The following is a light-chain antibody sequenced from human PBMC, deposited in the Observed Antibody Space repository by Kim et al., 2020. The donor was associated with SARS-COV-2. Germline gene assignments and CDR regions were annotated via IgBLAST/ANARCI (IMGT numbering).Light chain of an antibody. CDR1: SSNIGSNA. Sequence: QSVLTQPPSASGNPGQRVTISCSGSSSNIGSNAVHWYQQLPGTAPKLLIYTNNQRPSGVPDRFSGSKSGTSASLAISGLQSEDEADYYCAALDDSLNGWVFGGGTQLTVL. CDR3: AALDDSLNGWV. J-gene: IGLJ3*02. V-gene: IGLV1-44*01. CDR2: TNN.